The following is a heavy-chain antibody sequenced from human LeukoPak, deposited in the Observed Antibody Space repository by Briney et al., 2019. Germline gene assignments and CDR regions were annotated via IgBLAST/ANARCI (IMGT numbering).Heavy chain of an antibody. CDR3: AKSRWSAERYFEH. V-gene: IGHV3-23*01. Sequence: GGSLRLSCAASGFIFSNYVMNWVRQAPGKGLEGVASISATGVDTYNGDSAKGRFTISRDNSNNTLFLQVDSLRVEDTAVYYCAKSRWSAERYFEHWGQGILVTVSS. D-gene: IGHD6-13*01. CDR2: ISATGVDT. J-gene: IGHJ4*02. CDR1: GFIFSNYV.